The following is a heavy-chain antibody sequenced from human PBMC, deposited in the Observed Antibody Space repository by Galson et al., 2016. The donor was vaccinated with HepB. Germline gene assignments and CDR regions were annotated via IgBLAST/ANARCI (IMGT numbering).Heavy chain of an antibody. Sequence: SLRLSCAASGFTFSSYEMNWVRRAPGKGMERISYISSDIEGGTRYAASVRGRFIISRDNAQNSLFLQMNNLRVEDTAVYYCAREALRCSGDCVDYWGQGTLVTVAS. CDR2: ISSDIEGGTR. J-gene: IGHJ4*02. CDR3: AREALRCSGDCVDY. D-gene: IGHD2-21*01. V-gene: IGHV3-48*03. CDR1: GFTFSSYE.